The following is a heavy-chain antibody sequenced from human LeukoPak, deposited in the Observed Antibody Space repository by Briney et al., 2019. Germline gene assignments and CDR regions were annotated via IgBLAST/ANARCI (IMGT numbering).Heavy chain of an antibody. D-gene: IGHD4/OR15-4a*01. CDR3: ARDHGAFYYYMDV. J-gene: IGHJ6*03. V-gene: IGHV4-39*07. CDR1: GGSVSGRNYY. CDR2: LYYSGST. Sequence: TSETLSLTCTVSGGSVSGRNYYWGWIRQPPGKGLEWIGSLYYSGSTYYNPSLTSRVTISLDTSKNQFSLKLSSVTAADTAVYYCARDHGAFYYYMDVWGKGTTVTVSS.